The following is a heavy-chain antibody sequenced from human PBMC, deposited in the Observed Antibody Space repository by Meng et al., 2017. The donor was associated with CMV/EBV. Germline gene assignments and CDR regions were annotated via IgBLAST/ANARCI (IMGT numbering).Heavy chain of an antibody. CDR3: AKGGSSGWIGRY. CDR1: GFTFSSYA. J-gene: IGHJ4*02. D-gene: IGHD6-19*01. CDR2: ISGSGGST. V-gene: IGHV3-23*01. Sequence: GEPLKISCAASGFTFSSYAMSWVRQAPGKGLEWVSAISGSGGSTYYADSVKGRFTISRDNSKNTLYLQMNSLRAEDTAVYYCAKGGSSGWIGRYWGQGTLVTVSS.